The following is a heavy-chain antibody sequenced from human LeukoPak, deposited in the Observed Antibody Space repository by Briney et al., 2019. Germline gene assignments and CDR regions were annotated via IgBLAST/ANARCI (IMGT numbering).Heavy chain of an antibody. V-gene: IGHV3-23*01. Sequence: GGSLRLSCAVSGFTFSNYDMNWVRQAPGKGPEWVTTISASGLHIYYADSAKGRFTISRDNSKNTLYLHMNSLRPEDTAVYYCAKDRRFPDDVLDMWGQGTMVTVSS. CDR3: AKDRRFPDDVLDM. CDR2: ISASGLHI. CDR1: GFTFSNYD. J-gene: IGHJ3*02. D-gene: IGHD2-21*01.